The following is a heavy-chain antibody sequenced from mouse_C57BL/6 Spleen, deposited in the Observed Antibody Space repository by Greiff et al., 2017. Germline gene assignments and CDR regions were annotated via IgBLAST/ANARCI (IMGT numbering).Heavy chain of an antibody. V-gene: IGHV5-6*02. Sequence: EVMLVESGGDLVKPGGSLKLSCAASGFTFSSYGMSWVRQTPDKRLEWVATISSGGSYTYYPDSVKGRFTISRDNAKNTLYLQMSSLKSEDTAMYYCARATWDGLPYYFDYWGQGTTLTVSS. CDR1: GFTFSSYG. D-gene: IGHD4-1*01. J-gene: IGHJ2*01. CDR3: ARATWDGLPYYFDY. CDR2: ISSGGSYT.